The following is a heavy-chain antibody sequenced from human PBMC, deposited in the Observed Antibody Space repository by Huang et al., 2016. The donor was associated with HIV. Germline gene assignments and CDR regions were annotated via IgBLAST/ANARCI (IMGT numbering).Heavy chain of an antibody. D-gene: IGHD1-26*01. Sequence: VQLVESGGGVVQPGRSLRLACAASGFSFSTYGLHWVRQAPGKGLEGVAVISYDGINKYSAPSGKGRFTISRDTSENKVYLQMNSLRHEDTAVYYCAKDGADEEWDIDYWGQGTLVTVSS. CDR1: GFSFSTYG. CDR3: AKDGADEEWDIDY. V-gene: IGHV3-30*18. J-gene: IGHJ4*02. CDR2: ISYDGINK.